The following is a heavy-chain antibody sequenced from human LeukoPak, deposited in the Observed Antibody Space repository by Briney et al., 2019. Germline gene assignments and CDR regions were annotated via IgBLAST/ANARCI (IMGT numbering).Heavy chain of an antibody. D-gene: IGHD3-10*01. CDR2: IYHSGST. J-gene: IGHJ6*02. Sequence: SETLSLTCAVSGGSISSGGYSWSWIRQPPGKGLEWIGYIYHSGSTYYNPSLKSRVTISVDRSKNQFSLKLSSVTAADTAVYYCARGDITMVRGWNCYYYGMDVWGQGTTVTVSS. V-gene: IGHV4-30-2*01. CDR1: GGSISSGGYS. CDR3: ARGDITMVRGWNCYYYGMDV.